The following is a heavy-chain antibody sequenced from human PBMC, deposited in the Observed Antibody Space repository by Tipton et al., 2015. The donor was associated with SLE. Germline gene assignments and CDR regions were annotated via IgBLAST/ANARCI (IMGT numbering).Heavy chain of an antibody. J-gene: IGHJ6*03. CDR2: IYTSGST. D-gene: IGHD2-21*01. CDR1: GGSISSYY. CDR3: ARVWGYLSLNYYYYMDV. V-gene: IGHV4-4*08. Sequence: TLSLTCTVSGGSISSYYWSWIRQPPGKGLEWIGDIYTSGSTNYNPSLTSRVTISVDTSKNQFSLKLSSVTAADTAVYYCARVWGYLSLNYYYYMDVWGKGTTVTVSS.